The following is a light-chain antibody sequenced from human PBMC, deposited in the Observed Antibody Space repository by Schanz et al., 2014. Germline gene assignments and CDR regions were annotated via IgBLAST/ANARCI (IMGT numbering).Light chain of an antibody. V-gene: IGKV3-20*01. Sequence: EIVMTQSPATLSVSPGERATLSCRASQSVSSNLAWYQQKLGQAPRLLIHGASTRATGIPDRFSGSGSGTDFTLTISRLEPEDFAVYYCQQYGSSPRYTFGQGTKLEI. CDR2: GAS. J-gene: IGKJ2*01. CDR3: QQYGSSPRYT. CDR1: QSVSSN.